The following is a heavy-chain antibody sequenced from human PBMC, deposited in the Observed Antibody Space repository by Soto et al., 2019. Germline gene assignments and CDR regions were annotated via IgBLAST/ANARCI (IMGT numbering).Heavy chain of an antibody. CDR1: GGSISSYY. Sequence: SETPSLTCTVSGGSISSYYWSWIRQPPGKGLEWIGYIYYSGSTNYNPSLKSRVTISLDTSKYQFSLKLSSVTAADTAVYYCARASKEYGDYDYYYYYMDVWGKGTTVTVSS. CDR3: ARASKEYGDYDYYYYYMDV. V-gene: IGHV4-59*01. J-gene: IGHJ6*03. D-gene: IGHD4-17*01. CDR2: IYYSGST.